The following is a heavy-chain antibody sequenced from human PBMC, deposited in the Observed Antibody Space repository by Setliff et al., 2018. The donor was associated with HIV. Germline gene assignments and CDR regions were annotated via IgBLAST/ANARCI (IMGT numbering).Heavy chain of an antibody. J-gene: IGHJ3*02. D-gene: IGHD3-22*01. CDR1: GGTLSNYV. CDR3: ARDLDSSGYGDAFDI. V-gene: IGHV1-18*01. CDR2: ISAYNGNT. Sequence: GASVKVSCKTSGGTLSNYVITWVRQAPGQGLEWMGWISAYNGNTNYAQKLQGRVTMTTDTSTSTAYMELRSLRSDDTAVYYCARDLDSSGYGDAFDIWGQGTMVTVSS.